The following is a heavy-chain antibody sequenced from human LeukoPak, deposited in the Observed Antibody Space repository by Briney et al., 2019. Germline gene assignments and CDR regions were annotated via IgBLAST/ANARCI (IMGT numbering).Heavy chain of an antibody. V-gene: IGHV1-2*02. CDR2: INPNSGGT. Sequence: ASVKVSCKASGYTFTGYYIHWVRQSPGQGLEWMGWINPNSGGTNYAQKFQGRVAMTRDTSMSTAYLEVRRLRSDDTAIYYCARVGGHNGGDSVRLYLDLWGQGTLVTVSS. CDR3: ARVGGHNGGDSVRLYLDL. D-gene: IGHD4-23*01. J-gene: IGHJ4*02. CDR1: GYTFTGYY.